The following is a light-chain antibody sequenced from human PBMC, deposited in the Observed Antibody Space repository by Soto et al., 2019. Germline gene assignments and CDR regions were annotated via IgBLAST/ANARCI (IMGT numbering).Light chain of an antibody. V-gene: IGKV2-28*01. Sequence: DIVMTQSPLSLPVTPGEPASISCRSSQSLLHSNGYNYLDWYLQKPGQSPQLLIYLGSNRASGVPDRFSGSGSGTDFTLKISRVEADDVGVYYCTQGLQTPLTIGGGTKVEIK. CDR3: TQGLQTPLT. CDR1: QSLLHSNGYNY. CDR2: LGS. J-gene: IGKJ4*01.